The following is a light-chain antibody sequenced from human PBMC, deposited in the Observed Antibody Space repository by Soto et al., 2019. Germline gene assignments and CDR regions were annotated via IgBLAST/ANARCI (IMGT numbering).Light chain of an antibody. J-gene: IGLJ1*01. V-gene: IGLV1-40*01. CDR1: SFNIGTGYD. CDR2: ANS. Sequence: QSVLTQPPSVSGAPGQRVTISCTGSSFNIGTGYDVHWYQQLPGTAPKLLIYANSNRPSGVPDRFSGSKSGTSASLAITGLQAEDEADYYCQSYDSSLSGSGVFGTGTKVTVL. CDR3: QSYDSSLSGSGV.